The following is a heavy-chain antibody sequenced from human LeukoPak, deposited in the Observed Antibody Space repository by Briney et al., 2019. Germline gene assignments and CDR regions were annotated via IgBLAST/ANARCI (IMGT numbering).Heavy chain of an antibody. CDR2: IYYSGRT. D-gene: IGHD3-9*01. CDR3: ARLGGYFDWNFDY. J-gene: IGHJ4*02. Sequence: KPSETLSLTCTVSGGSISSSSYYWGWIRQPPGEGLEWIGSIYYSGRTYYNPSLKSRVTISVDTSKNQFSLKLSSVTAADTAVYYCARLGGYFDWNFDYWGQGTLVTVSS. CDR1: GGSISSSSYY. V-gene: IGHV4-39*01.